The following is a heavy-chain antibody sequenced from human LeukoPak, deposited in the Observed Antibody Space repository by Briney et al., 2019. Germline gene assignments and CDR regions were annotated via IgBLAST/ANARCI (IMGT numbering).Heavy chain of an antibody. D-gene: IGHD3-10*01. V-gene: IGHV3-48*01. Sequence: GGSLRLSCAASGFTFSSYSMNWVRQAPGKGLEWVSYISSSSSTIYSADSVKGRFTISRDNAKNSLYLQMNSLRAEDTAVYYCARDPSGFDDWGQGTLVTVSS. CDR1: GFTFSSYS. CDR3: ARDPSGFDD. J-gene: IGHJ4*02. CDR2: ISSSSSTI.